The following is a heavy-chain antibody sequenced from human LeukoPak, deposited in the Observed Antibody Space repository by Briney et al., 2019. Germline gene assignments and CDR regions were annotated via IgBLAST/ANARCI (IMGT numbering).Heavy chain of an antibody. CDR1: GGSFSGYY. D-gene: IGHD5-18*01. J-gene: IGHJ3*02. V-gene: IGHV4-34*01. CDR3: ARVEYSYAPRAFDI. Sequence: PSETLSLTCAVYGGSFSGYYWSWIRQPPGKGLEWIGEINHSGSTNYNPSLKSRVTISVDTSKNQFSLKLSSVTAADTAVYYCARVEYSYAPRAFDIWGQGTMVTVSS. CDR2: INHSGST.